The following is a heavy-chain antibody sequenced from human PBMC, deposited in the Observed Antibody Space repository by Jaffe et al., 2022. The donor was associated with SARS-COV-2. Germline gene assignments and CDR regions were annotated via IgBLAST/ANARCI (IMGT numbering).Heavy chain of an antibody. D-gene: IGHD1-1*01. Sequence: QVQLQQWGAGLLKPSETLSLTCAVYGGAFSGHYWSWIRQPPGKGLEWIGEINHSGNTNYNPSLKSRVTISVDTPKNQFSLKLTSVTAADTAVYYCARTWSWTSKRRVYWYLDLWGRGTLVTVSS. CDR2: INHSGNT. J-gene: IGHJ2*01. CDR3: ARTWSWTSKRRVYWYLDL. CDR1: GGAFSGHY. V-gene: IGHV4-34*01.